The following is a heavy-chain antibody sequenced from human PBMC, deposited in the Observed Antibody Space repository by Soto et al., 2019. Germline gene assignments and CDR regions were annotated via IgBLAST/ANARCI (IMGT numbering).Heavy chain of an antibody. CDR1: GFNFNNYA. Sequence: LRLSCATSGFNFNNYAMSWVRQAPGERLEWVSFISSSGGTTYYADSVKGRFTISRDNSRNTVFLQMNTLGAEDTAIYYCATLMTVTGPGWGRASEYWGQGTRVTVSS. V-gene: IGHV3-23*01. CDR2: ISSSGGTT. J-gene: IGHJ4*02. CDR3: ATLMTVTGPGWGRASEY. D-gene: IGHD6-19*01.